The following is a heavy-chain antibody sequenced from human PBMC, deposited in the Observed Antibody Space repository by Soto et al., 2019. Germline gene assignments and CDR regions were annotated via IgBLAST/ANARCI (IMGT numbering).Heavy chain of an antibody. Sequence: GGSLRLSCAASGFTLSNAGMNWARQAPGKGLEWVGRIKSKTDGGTTDYAAPVKGRFTISRDDSKNTLYLQMNSLKTEDTAVYYCTTEGVSATRGGNYYYYGMDVWGQGTTVTVSS. V-gene: IGHV3-15*07. CDR2: IKSKTDGGTT. CDR1: GFTLSNAG. J-gene: IGHJ6*02. D-gene: IGHD5-12*01. CDR3: TTEGVSATRGGNYYYYGMDV.